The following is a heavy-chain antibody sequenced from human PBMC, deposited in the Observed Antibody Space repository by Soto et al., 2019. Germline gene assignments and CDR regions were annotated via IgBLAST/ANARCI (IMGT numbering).Heavy chain of an antibody. CDR1: GGTFSSYA. V-gene: IGHV1-3*01. CDR2: INAGNGNT. Sequence: ASVKVSCKASGGTFSSYAISWVRQAPGQGLEWMGWINAGNGNTKYSQKFQGRVTITRDTSASTAYMELSSLRSEDTAVYYCARDQYSRRVRWFDPWGQGTLVTVSS. D-gene: IGHD6-6*01. CDR3: ARDQYSRRVRWFDP. J-gene: IGHJ5*02.